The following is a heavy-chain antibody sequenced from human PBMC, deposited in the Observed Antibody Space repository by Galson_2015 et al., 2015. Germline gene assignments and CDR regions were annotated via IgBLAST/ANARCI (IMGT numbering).Heavy chain of an antibody. V-gene: IGHV6-1*01. D-gene: IGHD1-26*01. CDR1: GDSVSSNSVI. J-gene: IGHJ4*02. CDR2: TYYRSKWYI. Sequence: CAISGDSVSSNSVIWHWIRQSPSRGLEWLGRTYYRSKWYIDYAASVNSRITINPDTSKNQFSLQLNSVTPEDTAVYYCVKAPAGIYGISQYWGQGTLVTVSS. CDR3: VKAPAGIYGISQY.